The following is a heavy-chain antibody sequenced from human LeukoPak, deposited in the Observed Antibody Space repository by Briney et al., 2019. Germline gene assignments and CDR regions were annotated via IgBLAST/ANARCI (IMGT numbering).Heavy chain of an antibody. J-gene: IGHJ1*01. CDR2: ISGSAGGT. D-gene: IGHD6-13*01. Sequence: GGSLRLSCAVSGITLSNYGMSWVRQAPGKGLEWVAGISGSAGGTNYADSVKGRFTISRDNSKNTLFLQMDRLRAEDTAVYYCARGPYSSSWLIQHWGQGTLVTVSS. CDR3: ARGPYSSSWLIQH. V-gene: IGHV3-23*01. CDR1: GITLSNYG.